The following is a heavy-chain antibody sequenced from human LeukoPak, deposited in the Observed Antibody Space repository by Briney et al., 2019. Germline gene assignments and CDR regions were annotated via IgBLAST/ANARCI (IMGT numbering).Heavy chain of an antibody. CDR3: ARDLDVGGDKAMGTLGY. J-gene: IGHJ4*02. V-gene: IGHV3-30-3*01. CDR2: ISYDGSTR. D-gene: IGHD5-18*01. Sequence: GGSLRLSCAASGFTFSSYAMHWVRQAPGKGLEWVALISYDGSTRYYTDSVRGRFTISRDNSKNTLYLQMSSLRAEDTAVYYCARDLDVGGDKAMGTLGYWGQGALVTVSS. CDR1: GFTFSSYA.